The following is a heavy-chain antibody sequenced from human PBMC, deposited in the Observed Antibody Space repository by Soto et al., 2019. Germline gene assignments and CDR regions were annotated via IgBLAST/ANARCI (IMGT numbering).Heavy chain of an antibody. CDR1: GFTFSSYG. D-gene: IGHD6-13*01. CDR3: AKDGDSSSWYGGYYYYGMDV. Sequence: GGSLRLSCAASGFTFSSYGMHWVRQAPGKGLEWVAVISYDGSNKYYGDSVGGRFTISRDNSKNTLYLQMNSLRAQDTAVYYCAKDGDSSSWYGGYYYYGMDVWGQGTTVTVSS. V-gene: IGHV3-30*18. J-gene: IGHJ6*02. CDR2: ISYDGSNK.